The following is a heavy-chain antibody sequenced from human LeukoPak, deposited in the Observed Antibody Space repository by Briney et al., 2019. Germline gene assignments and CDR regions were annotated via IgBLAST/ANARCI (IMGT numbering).Heavy chain of an antibody. CDR2: INSDGINT. D-gene: IGHD3-22*01. J-gene: IGHJ5*02. CDR1: GFTFSNYW. V-gene: IGHV3-74*01. Sequence: GGSLRPSCAASGFTFSNYWMHWVRQAPGKGLVWVSRINSDGINTSYADSVKGRFTISRDNAKNTLNLQMNSLRAEDTAVYYCARDLGQYYDTSDNWFDPWGQGTLVTVSS. CDR3: ARDLGQYYDTSDNWFDP.